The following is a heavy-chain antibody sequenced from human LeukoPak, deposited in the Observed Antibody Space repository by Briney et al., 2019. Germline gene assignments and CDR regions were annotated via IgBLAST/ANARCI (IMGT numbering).Heavy chain of an antibody. CDR2: IRYDGSNK. D-gene: IGHD3-10*01. V-gene: IGHV3-30*02. CDR3: AKDANKRFYGSGNKDY. CDR1: GFTFSSYG. Sequence: PGGSLRLSCAASGFTFSSYGMHWVRQAPGKGLEWVAFIRYDGSNKYYADSVKGRFTISRDNSKNTLYLQMNSLRAEDTAVYYCAKDANKRFYGSGNKDYWGQGTLVTVSS. J-gene: IGHJ4*02.